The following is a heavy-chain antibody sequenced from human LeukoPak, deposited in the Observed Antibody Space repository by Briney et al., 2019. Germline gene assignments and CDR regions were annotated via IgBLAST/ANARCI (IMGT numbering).Heavy chain of an antibody. D-gene: IGHD3-9*01. V-gene: IGHV1-69*13. Sequence: SVKVSCKGSGYTFISHGIVWVRQAPGQGLEWMGGIIPIFGTANYAQKFQGRVTITADESTSTAYMELSSLRSEDTAVYYCASQATDYDILTGYYTYNWFDPWGQGTLVTVSS. CDR1: GYTFISHG. J-gene: IGHJ5*02. CDR2: IIPIFGTA. CDR3: ASQATDYDILTGYYTYNWFDP.